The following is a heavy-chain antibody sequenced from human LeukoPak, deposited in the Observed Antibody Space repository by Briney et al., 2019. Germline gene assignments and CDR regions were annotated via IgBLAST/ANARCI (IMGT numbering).Heavy chain of an antibody. V-gene: IGHV3-23*01. CDR1: GFTFSSYA. Sequence: TGGSLRLSCVASGFTFSSYAMSWVRQAPGKGLEWVASIGDNGGTTYYLDSVRGRSTISRDNSKNTLYLQMNSLRAEDTATYSCTRDIRGSGNYGWFDPWGQGTLVTVSS. CDR3: TRDIRGSGNYGWFDP. CDR2: IGDNGGTT. J-gene: IGHJ5*02. D-gene: IGHD3-10*01.